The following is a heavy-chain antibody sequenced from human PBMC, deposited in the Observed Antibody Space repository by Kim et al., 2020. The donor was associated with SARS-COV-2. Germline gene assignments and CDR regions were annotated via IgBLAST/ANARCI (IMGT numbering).Heavy chain of an antibody. CDR2: ISGSGGST. CDR3: AKDPFRLWTREYGMDV. V-gene: IGHV3-23*01. J-gene: IGHJ6*02. D-gene: IGHD1-1*01. Sequence: GGSLRLSCAASGFTFSSYAMSWVRQAPGKGLEWVSAISGSGGSTYYADSVKGRFTISRDNSKNTLYLQMNSLRAEDTAVYYCAKDPFRLWTREYGMDVWGQGTTVTVSS. CDR1: GFTFSSYA.